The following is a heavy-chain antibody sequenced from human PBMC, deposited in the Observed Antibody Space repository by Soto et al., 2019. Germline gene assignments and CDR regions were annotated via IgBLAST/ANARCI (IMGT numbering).Heavy chain of an antibody. CDR3: AREGGLAYCGGDCLYNWFDP. CDR2: RSYSGST. CDR1: GGSISSGDYY. Sequence: SETLSLTCTVSGGSISSGDYYWSWVRQHPGKGLEWIGYRSYSGSTYYNPSLKSRVTIVVDTSRNQSSLRLSSVTAADTAVYYCAREGGLAYCGGDCLYNWFDPWGQGTLVTVSS. D-gene: IGHD2-21*02. V-gene: IGHV4-31*03. J-gene: IGHJ5*02.